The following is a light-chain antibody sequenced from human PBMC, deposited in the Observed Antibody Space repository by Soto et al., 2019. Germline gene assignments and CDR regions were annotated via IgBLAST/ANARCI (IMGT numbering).Light chain of an antibody. Sequence: EIVLTQSPGTLSLSPRERATLSCRASQSVSSSYLAWYQQKPGQAPRLLIYDASTRATGIPDRFSGSGSGTDFTLSISRLEPEDFALYYYQQYANSLITFGQGTRLEIK. J-gene: IGKJ5*01. V-gene: IGKV3-20*01. CDR1: QSVSSSY. CDR3: QQYANSLIT. CDR2: DAS.